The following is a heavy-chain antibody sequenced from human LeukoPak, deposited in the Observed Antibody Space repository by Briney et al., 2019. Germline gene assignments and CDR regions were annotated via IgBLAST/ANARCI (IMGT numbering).Heavy chain of an antibody. CDR1: GGSFSGYY. V-gene: IGHV4-34*01. D-gene: IGHD3-9*01. J-gene: IGHJ5*02. Sequence: PSETLSLTCAVYGGSFSGYYWSWIRQPPGKGLEWIGEINHSGSTNYNPSLKSRVTISVDTSKNQFSLKLSSVTAADTAVYYCARELRYFDWLSVDPWGQGTLVTVSS. CDR3: ARELRYFDWLSVDP. CDR2: INHSGST.